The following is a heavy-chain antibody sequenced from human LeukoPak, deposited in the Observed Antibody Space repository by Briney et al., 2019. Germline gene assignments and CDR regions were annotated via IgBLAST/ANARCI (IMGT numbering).Heavy chain of an antibody. CDR3: ARSAWGSGSYFAYYYYYYMDV. V-gene: IGHV1-8*01. J-gene: IGHJ6*03. CDR1: GYTFTSYD. Sequence: ASVKVSCKASGYTFTSYDINWVRQATGQGLEWMGWINPNSGNTGYAQKFQGRVTMTRNTSISTAYMELSSLRSEDTAVYYCARSAWGSGSYFAYYYYYYMDVWGKGTTVTISS. D-gene: IGHD1-26*01. CDR2: INPNSGNT.